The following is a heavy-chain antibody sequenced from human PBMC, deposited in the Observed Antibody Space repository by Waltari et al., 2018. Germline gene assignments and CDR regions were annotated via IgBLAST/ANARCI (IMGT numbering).Heavy chain of an antibody. D-gene: IGHD3-16*02. V-gene: IGHV3-9*01. J-gene: IGHJ6*02. Sequence: EVQLVESGGGLVQPGRSLRLSCAASGFTFDDYAIHWVRQAPGKGLEWVSGISWNSGSIGYADSGKGRFTISRDNAKNSLYLQMNSLRAEDTALYYCAKDMGVGGVIVPYYYYGMDVWGQGTTVTVSS. CDR3: AKDMGVGGVIVPYYYYGMDV. CDR1: GFTFDDYA. CDR2: ISWNSGSI.